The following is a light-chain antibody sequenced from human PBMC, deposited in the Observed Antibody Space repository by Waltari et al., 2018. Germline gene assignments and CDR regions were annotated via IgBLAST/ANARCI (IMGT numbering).Light chain of an antibody. CDR2: GAS. V-gene: IGKV1-17*01. CDR1: QGIRNE. J-gene: IGKJ2*01. Sequence: DIQMTQSPSSLSASVGDRVNITCRASQGIRNELGWYQQKPGKAPKRLIFGASSLQSGVPLRFSGSGSGTEFTLTISSLQPEDFATYFCLQHHLHPHTFGQGTKLEIK. CDR3: LQHHLHPHT.